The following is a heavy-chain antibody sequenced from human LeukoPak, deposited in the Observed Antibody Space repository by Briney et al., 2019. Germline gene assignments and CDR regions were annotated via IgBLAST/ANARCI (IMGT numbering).Heavy chain of an antibody. D-gene: IGHD3-10*02. CDR2: ISSGGSTI. CDR1: GFTFSSYE. Sequence: PSGGSLRLSCAASGFTFSSYEMNWVRQAPGKGLEWVSYISSGGSTIYYADSVKGRFTISRDNAKNSLYLQMNSLRAEDTAVYYCAELGITMIGGVWGKGTTVTISS. J-gene: IGHJ6*04. CDR3: AELGITMIGGV. V-gene: IGHV3-48*03.